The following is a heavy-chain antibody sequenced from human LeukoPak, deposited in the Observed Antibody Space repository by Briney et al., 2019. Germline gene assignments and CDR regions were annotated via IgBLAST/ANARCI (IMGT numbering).Heavy chain of an antibody. CDR3: AKIPPSDSSGWYRRNDY. V-gene: IGHV3-30*02. CDR1: GFTFSSYG. Sequence: PGGSLSLSCAASGFTFSSYGMHWVRQAPGKGLEWVAFIRYDGSNKYYADSVKGRFTISRDNSKNTLYLQMNSLRAEDTAVYYCAKIPPSDSSGWYRRNDYWGQGTLVTVSS. D-gene: IGHD6-19*01. CDR2: IRYDGSNK. J-gene: IGHJ4*02.